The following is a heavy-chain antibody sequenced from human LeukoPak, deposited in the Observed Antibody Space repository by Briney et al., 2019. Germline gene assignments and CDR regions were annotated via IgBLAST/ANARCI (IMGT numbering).Heavy chain of an antibody. CDR3: ARLRAGLAVAGTEELLGNFDY. CDR1: GVSFSGYY. D-gene: IGHD6-19*01. CDR2: INHSGST. V-gene: IGHV4-34*01. Sequence: RSSETLSLTCAVYGVSFSGYYWSWIRQPPGKGLEWIGEINHSGSTNYNPSLKSRVTISVDTSKNQFSLKLSSVTAADTAVYYCARLRAGLAVAGTEELLGNFDYWGQGTLVTVSS. J-gene: IGHJ4*02.